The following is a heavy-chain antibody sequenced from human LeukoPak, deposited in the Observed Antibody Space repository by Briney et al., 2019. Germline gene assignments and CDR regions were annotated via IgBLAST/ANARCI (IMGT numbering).Heavy chain of an antibody. CDR2: IDSGSTTM. CDR3: ARAYRYSAFDF. Sequence: GGSLRLSCAAAGFTFSSYEMNWVRQAPGKPLEWVSHIDSGSTTMYYADSVKGRFTISRDNPKNSLFLQMNSLRDEDTAVYYCARAYRYSAFDFWGQGTMVTVSS. J-gene: IGHJ3*01. D-gene: IGHD1-26*01. V-gene: IGHV3-48*03. CDR1: GFTFSSYE.